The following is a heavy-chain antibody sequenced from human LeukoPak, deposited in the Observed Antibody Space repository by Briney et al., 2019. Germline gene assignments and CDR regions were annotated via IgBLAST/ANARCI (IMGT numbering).Heavy chain of an antibody. CDR2: IYYSGST. Sequence: SQTLSLTCTVSGGSISSGDYYWGWIRQPPGKGLEWIGYIYYSGSTYYNPSLKSRVTISVDTSKNQFSLKLSSVTAADTAVYYCARGTTLMKDIVVVPAALDPWGQGTLVTVSS. CDR1: GGSISSGDYY. CDR3: ARGTTLMKDIVVVPAALDP. J-gene: IGHJ5*02. V-gene: IGHV4-30-4*01. D-gene: IGHD2-2*01.